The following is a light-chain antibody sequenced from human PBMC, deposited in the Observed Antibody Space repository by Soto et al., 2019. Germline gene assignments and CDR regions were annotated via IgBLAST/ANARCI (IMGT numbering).Light chain of an antibody. CDR2: EVR. CDR1: SSDMGAYNR. CDR3: SSYTSSNTLI. Sequence: QSALPQPPSVSGSPGQSVTISCTGTSSDMGAYNRVSWYQQPPGTAPKLMIYEVRDRTSGVPDRFSGSKSGNTASLTISGLQAEGEADYYCSSYTSSNTLIFGGGTKLTAL. J-gene: IGLJ2*01. V-gene: IGLV2-18*02.